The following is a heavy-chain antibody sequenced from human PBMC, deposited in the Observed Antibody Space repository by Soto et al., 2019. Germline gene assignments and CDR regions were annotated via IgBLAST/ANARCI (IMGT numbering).Heavy chain of an antibody. CDR1: GGTYSSYA. V-gene: IGHV1-69*13. CDR3: ARVTDYDFWSGYLDV. D-gene: IGHD3-3*01. Sequence: SVKVSCKASGGTYSSYAISWVRQAPAQGLEWVGGIIPISGTANYAQKFQGRVTITADESTSPAYMELSSLRSEDTAVYYCARVTDYDFWSGYLDVWGQGTTVTVSS. J-gene: IGHJ6*02. CDR2: IIPISGTA.